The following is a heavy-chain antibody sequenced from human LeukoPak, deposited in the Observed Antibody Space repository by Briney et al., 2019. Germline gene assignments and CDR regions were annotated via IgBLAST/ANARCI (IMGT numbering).Heavy chain of an antibody. CDR1: GGSFSGYY. J-gene: IGHJ5*02. CDR2: INHSGST. V-gene: IGHV4-34*01. CDR3: ARGYIVVVVAASNWFDP. D-gene: IGHD2-15*01. Sequence: SETLSLTCAVYGGSFSGYYWSWIRQPPGKGLEWIGEINHSGSTNYNPSLKSRVTISVDTSKNQFSLKLSSVTAADTAVYYCARGYIVVVVAASNWFDPWGQGTLVTVSS.